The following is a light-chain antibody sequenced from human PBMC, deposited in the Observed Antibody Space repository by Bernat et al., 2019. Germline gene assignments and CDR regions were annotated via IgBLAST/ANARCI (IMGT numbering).Light chain of an antibody. CDR3: AAWDDSLRGRV. CDR2: SNN. Sequence: QSVLTQPPSASGTPGQRVTISCSGSTSNIGSNYVYWYQQLPGTAPKLLIYSNNQRPSGVPDRFAGSKSGTSASLAISGLRSEDEADYYCAAWDDSLRGRVCGGGTKLTVL. CDR1: TSNIGSNY. V-gene: IGLV1-47*01. J-gene: IGLJ3*02.